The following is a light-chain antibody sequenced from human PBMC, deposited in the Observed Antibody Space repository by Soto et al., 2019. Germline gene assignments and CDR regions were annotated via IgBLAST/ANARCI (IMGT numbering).Light chain of an antibody. V-gene: IGLV2-14*01. CDR2: DVT. Sequence: QSVLAQPASVSGSPGQSITISCTGTSIDVGAYNYVSWYHQTHPGKDPELIIYDVTDRPSGVSTRFSGSKSGNTASLTISGLKAEDAGDYYCSSYPTRNPVIFGGGTKLTVL. CDR1: SIDVGAYNY. CDR3: SSYPTRNPVI. J-gene: IGLJ2*01.